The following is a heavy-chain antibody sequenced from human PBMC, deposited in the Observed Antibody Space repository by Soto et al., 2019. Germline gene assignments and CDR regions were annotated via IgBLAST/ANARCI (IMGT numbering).Heavy chain of an antibody. Sequence: QVQLVESGGGVVQPGRSLRLSCAASGFTFSSYAMHWVRQAPGKGLEWVAVISYDGSNKYYADSVKGRFTISRDNSKNTLYLQMNSLRAEDTAVYYCASVLEDYYFWSALAYFQHWGQGTLVTVSS. J-gene: IGHJ1*01. CDR1: GFTFSSYA. D-gene: IGHD3-3*01. CDR2: ISYDGSNK. V-gene: IGHV3-30-3*01. CDR3: ASVLEDYYFWSALAYFQH.